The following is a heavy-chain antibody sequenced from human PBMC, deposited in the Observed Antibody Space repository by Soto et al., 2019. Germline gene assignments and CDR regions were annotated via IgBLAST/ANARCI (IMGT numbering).Heavy chain of an antibody. V-gene: IGHV3-66*01. Sequence: EVLLVESGGDLVQPGGSLRLSCAASGLTVSTEYRTWLMAWIRQAPGRGLEWVSMMFADGRTFYADAVKGRFTTSRDNSTTTLYLQMNTLIAAYTAVYHCASLLSSGHWGQRALVTVSS. CDR2: MFADGRT. J-gene: IGHJ4*02. CDR1: GLTVSTEY. CDR3: ASLLSSGH. D-gene: IGHD3-10*01.